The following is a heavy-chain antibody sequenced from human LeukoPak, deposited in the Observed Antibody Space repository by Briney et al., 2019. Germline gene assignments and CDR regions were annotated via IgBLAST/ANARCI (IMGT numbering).Heavy chain of an antibody. CDR3: ARGAVAGLIDY. CDR2: IIPIFGTA. V-gene: IGHV1-69*13. D-gene: IGHD6-19*01. Sequence: GASVKVSCKASGGTFSSYAISWVRQAPGQGLEWMGGIIPIFGTANYAQKFQGRVTITADESTSTAHMELSSLRSEDTAVYYCARGAVAGLIDYWGQGTLVTVSS. J-gene: IGHJ4*02. CDR1: GGTFSSYA.